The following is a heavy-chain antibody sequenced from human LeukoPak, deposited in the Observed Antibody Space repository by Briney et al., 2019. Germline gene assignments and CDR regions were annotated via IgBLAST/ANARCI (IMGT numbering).Heavy chain of an antibody. J-gene: IGHJ4*02. D-gene: IGHD3-22*01. CDR2: INPNSGGT. V-gene: IGHV1-2*06. CDR3: ARVSVAYYDSSGPNYYFGY. Sequence: ASVKVSCKASGYTFTGYYMHWVRQAPGQGLEWMGRINPNSGGTNYAQKFQGRVTMTRDTSISTAYMELSRLRSDDTAVYYCARVSVAYYDSSGPNYYFGYWGQGTLVTVSS. CDR1: GYTFTGYY.